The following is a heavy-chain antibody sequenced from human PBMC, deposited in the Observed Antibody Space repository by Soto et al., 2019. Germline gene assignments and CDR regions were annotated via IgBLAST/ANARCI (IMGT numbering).Heavy chain of an antibody. CDR1: GYTFTSYD. J-gene: IGHJ6*02. D-gene: IGHD2-2*03. CDR2: VNPNTGNT. Sequence: QVQLVQSGAEVKKPGASVRVSCKASGYTFTSYDINWVRQATGQGLEWMGWVNPNTGNTGYAQKVQGRVTMTRNTSISAAYIELSSLRSEDTAVYYCAMVGWRVLEGFYYYGMDVWGQGTTVTVSS. V-gene: IGHV1-8*01. CDR3: AMVGWRVLEGFYYYGMDV.